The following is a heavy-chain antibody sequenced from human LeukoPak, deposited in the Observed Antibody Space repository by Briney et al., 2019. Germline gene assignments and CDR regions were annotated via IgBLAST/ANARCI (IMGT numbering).Heavy chain of an antibody. Sequence: SETLSLTCVVSADSFTRYYWSWIRQSAGGGLEWIGQIYASGSTIYNPSLASRATLSIDTSQRQFSLKVRSVTAADTAVYYCAGRDQSTGWSFDYWGRRTLVTVSS. CDR1: ADSFTRYY. D-gene: IGHD6-19*01. CDR3: AGRDQSTGWSFDY. J-gene: IGHJ4*02. CDR2: IYASGST. V-gene: IGHV4-59*10.